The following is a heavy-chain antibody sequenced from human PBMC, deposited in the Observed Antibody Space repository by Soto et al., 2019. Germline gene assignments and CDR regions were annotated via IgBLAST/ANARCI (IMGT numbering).Heavy chain of an antibody. CDR3: ARKGSNGAYYYYGMDV. Sequence: PGESLKISCKGSGYRFSSYCIAWVRQMPWKGLEWMGIIYPGDSDTRYSPSFQGQVTFSVDKSNNTAYLQWSSLKASDTAMYYCARKGSNGAYYYYGMDVWGQGTAVTF. D-gene: IGHD2-8*01. V-gene: IGHV5-51*01. CDR1: GYRFSSYC. CDR2: IYPGDSDT. J-gene: IGHJ6*02.